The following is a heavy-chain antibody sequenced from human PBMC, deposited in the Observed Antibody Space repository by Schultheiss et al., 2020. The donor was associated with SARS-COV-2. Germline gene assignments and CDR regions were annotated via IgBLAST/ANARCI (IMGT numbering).Heavy chain of an antibody. CDR1: GFTFSSYS. CDR3: AKQIITMIDHDAFDI. Sequence: GESLKISCAASGFTFSSYSMNWVRQAPGKGLEWVSAISGSGGSTYYADSVKGRFTISRDNSKNTLYLQMNSLRAEDTAVYYCAKQIITMIDHDAFDIWGQGTMVTVSS. D-gene: IGHD3-22*01. CDR2: ISGSGGST. V-gene: IGHV3-23*01. J-gene: IGHJ3*02.